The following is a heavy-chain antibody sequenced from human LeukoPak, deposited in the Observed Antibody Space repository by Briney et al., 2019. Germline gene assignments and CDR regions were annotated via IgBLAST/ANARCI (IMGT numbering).Heavy chain of an antibody. V-gene: IGHV3-74*01. Sequence: PGGSLRLSCAVSGFTFSSYWMHWVRQAPGKGLVWVSRINSDGSSTSYADSVKGRFTISRDNAKNTLYLQMNSLRAEDTAVYYCARELAYGDYYFDYWGQGTLVTVSS. CDR2: INSDGSST. J-gene: IGHJ4*02. CDR1: GFTFSSYW. D-gene: IGHD4-17*01. CDR3: ARELAYGDYYFDY.